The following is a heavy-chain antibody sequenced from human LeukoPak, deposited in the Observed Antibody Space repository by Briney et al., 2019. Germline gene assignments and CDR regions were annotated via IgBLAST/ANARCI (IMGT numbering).Heavy chain of an antibody. J-gene: IGHJ4*02. CDR2: ISTYYGNT. D-gene: IGHD3-10*01. CDR1: GYTFTSYG. CDR3: ARVYSTNYYGSGDRPFLFDY. Sequence: ASVKVSCKASGYTFTSYGFSWVRQAPGQGLEWMGWISTYYGNTNYAQKLQDRVTMTTDASTSTAYMELTSLRSDDTAVYYCARVYSTNYYGSGDRPFLFDYWGQGTVVTVSS. V-gene: IGHV1-18*01.